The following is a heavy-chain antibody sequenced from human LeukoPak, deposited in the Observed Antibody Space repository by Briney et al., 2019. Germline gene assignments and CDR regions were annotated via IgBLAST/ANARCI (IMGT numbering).Heavy chain of an antibody. CDR2: IYYSGST. J-gene: IGHJ3*02. Sequence: PSETLSLTCTVSGGSLSSSSYYWGWIRQSPGKGLEWIGSIYYSGSTYYNPSLKSPVNISVDTSKNQFSLKLSSATTADTAVYYCARHSPIGIAPAFDIGGQGTMVTASS. D-gene: IGHD6-13*01. V-gene: IGHV4-39*01. CDR1: GGSLSSSSYY. CDR3: ARHSPIGIAPAFDI.